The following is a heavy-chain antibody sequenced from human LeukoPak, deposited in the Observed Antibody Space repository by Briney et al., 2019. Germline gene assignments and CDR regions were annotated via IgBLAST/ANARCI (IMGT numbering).Heavy chain of an antibody. V-gene: IGHV4-59*04. D-gene: IGHD1-26*01. CDR1: GGSISSYH. CDR3: AGYSGSYYRYYYYMDV. J-gene: IGHJ6*03. CDR2: IYHSGST. Sequence: PSETLSLTCTVSGGSISSYHWSWIRQPPGKGLEWIGSIYHSGSTFYNPSLMSRVTISVDTSKNQFSLKLSSVTAADTAVYYCAGYSGSYYRYYYYMDVWGKGTTVTVSS.